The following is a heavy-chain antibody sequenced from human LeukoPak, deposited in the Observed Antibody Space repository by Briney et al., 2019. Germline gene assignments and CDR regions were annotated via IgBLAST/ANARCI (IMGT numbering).Heavy chain of an antibody. J-gene: IGHJ4*02. D-gene: IGHD4-17*01. Sequence: ASVKVSCKASGGTFSSYAISWVRQAPGQGLEWMGRIIPIFGIANYAQKFQGRVTITADKSTSTDYMDLSSLRSEDTAVYYCARERMTTVTRRALDYWGQGTLVTVSS. CDR2: IIPIFGIA. CDR3: ARERMTTVTRRALDY. CDR1: GGTFSSYA. V-gene: IGHV1-69*04.